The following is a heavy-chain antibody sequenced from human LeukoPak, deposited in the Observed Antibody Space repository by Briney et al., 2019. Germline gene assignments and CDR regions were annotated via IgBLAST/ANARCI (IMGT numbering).Heavy chain of an antibody. Sequence: GGSLRLSCAASGFTFSNYALSWVRQAPGKGLEWVSTISGSGGSTYYAASVKGRFTISRDNSKNTLYLQMNSLRAEDTAVYYCAKYSSSRGGYWGQGTLVTVSS. CDR1: GFTFSNYA. D-gene: IGHD6-6*01. CDR2: ISGSGGST. CDR3: AKYSSSRGGY. J-gene: IGHJ4*02. V-gene: IGHV3-23*01.